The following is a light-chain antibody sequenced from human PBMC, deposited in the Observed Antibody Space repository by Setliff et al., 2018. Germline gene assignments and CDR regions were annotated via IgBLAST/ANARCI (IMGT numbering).Light chain of an antibody. CDR3: SSYAGSNTPYV. J-gene: IGLJ1*01. CDR1: SSDVGGYNY. Sequence: QSVLTQPPSASGSPGQSVTISCTGTSSDVGGYNYVSWYQQHPGKAPKLTIYEVSKRPSGVPDRFSGSKSGNTASLTVSGLQAEDEADYYCSSYAGSNTPYVFGTGTKVT. CDR2: EVS. V-gene: IGLV2-8*01.